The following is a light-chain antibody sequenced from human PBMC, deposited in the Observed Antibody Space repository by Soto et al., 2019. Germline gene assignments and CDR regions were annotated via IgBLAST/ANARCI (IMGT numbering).Light chain of an antibody. CDR1: QSISSW. V-gene: IGKV1-5*03. CDR2: QTS. Sequence: DIQITQSPSTLSASVGDRVTITCRASQSISSWLAWYQQKPGKAPKLLISQTSNLESGVPSRFSGSGSGTEFTLTISSLQPDDFASYYCQQYKSYSRTFGQASKVEVK. J-gene: IGKJ1*01. CDR3: QQYKSYSRT.